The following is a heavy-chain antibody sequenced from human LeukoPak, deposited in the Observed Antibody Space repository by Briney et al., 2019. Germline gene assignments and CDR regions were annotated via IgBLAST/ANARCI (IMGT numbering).Heavy chain of an antibody. V-gene: IGHV3-66*01. CDR1: GFTVSSNY. J-gene: IGHJ4*02. CDR3: ARSKEGDCSSTSCNYFDY. D-gene: IGHD2-2*01. CDR2: IYSGGST. Sequence: GGSLRLSCAASGFTVSSNYMSWVRQAPGKGLKWVSVIYSGGSTYYADSVKGRFTISRDNSKNTLYLQMNSLRAEDTAVYYCARSKEGDCSSTSCNYFDYWGQGTLVTVSS.